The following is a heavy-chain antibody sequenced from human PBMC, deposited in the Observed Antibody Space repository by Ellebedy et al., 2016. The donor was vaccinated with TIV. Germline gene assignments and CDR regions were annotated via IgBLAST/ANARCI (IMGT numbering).Heavy chain of an antibody. V-gene: IGHV3-30*18. CDR3: AKVHCSGGSCRFYYYGMDV. CDR2: ISSDGSNK. CDR1: GFTFSSYG. Sequence: GGSLRLSXAASGFTFSSYGMHWVRQAPGKGLEWVAVISSDGSNKYYADSVKGRFTISRDNSKNTLSLQMNSLRAEDTAVYYCAKVHCSGGSCRFYYYGMDVWGQGTTVTVSS. J-gene: IGHJ6*02. D-gene: IGHD2-15*01.